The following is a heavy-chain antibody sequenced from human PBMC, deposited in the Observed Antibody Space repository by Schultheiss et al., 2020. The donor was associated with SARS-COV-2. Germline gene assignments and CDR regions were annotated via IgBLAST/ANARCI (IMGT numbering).Heavy chain of an antibody. CDR2: INHSGST. CDR3: ASRILSLGYCSGGSCYHFDY. J-gene: IGHJ4*02. Sequence: SETLSLTCTVSGGSISSYYWSWIRQPPGKGLEWIGEINHSGSTNYNPSLKSRVTISVDTSKNQFSLKLSSVTAADTAVYYCASRILSLGYCSGGSCYHFDYWGQGTLVTVSS. V-gene: IGHV4-34*01. D-gene: IGHD2-15*01. CDR1: GGSISSYY.